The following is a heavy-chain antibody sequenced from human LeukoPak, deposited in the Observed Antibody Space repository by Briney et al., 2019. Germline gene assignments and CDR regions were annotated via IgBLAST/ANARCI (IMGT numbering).Heavy chain of an antibody. D-gene: IGHD4-17*01. J-gene: IGHJ4*02. CDR1: GYTFTSYG. CDR3: ARGRKDYGDYYFDS. Sequence: ASVKVSCKASGYTFTSYGITWVRQAPGQGLEWMGWISAYNGNTNSAQKLQGRVTMTTDTSTSTAYMELRTLRSDDTAVYYCARGRKDYGDYYFDSWGQGTLLTVSS. CDR2: ISAYNGNT. V-gene: IGHV1-18*01.